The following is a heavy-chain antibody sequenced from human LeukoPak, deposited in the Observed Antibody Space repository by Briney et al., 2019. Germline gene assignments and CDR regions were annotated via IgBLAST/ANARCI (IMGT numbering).Heavy chain of an antibody. J-gene: IGHJ4*02. CDR3: ARTYSSSWYEFDY. CDR2: ISNSGSST. V-gene: IGHV3-53*01. CDR1: GFTVSSNS. Sequence: GGSLRLSCKVSGFTVSSNSMSWVRQDPGKGLEWVSSISNSGSSTSSADSVKGRFTISRDNSKNTLYLQMNSLRADDTAVYYCARTYSSSWYEFDYWGQGTLVTVSS. D-gene: IGHD6-13*01.